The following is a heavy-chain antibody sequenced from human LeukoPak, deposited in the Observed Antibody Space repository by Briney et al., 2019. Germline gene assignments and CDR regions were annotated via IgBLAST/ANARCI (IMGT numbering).Heavy chain of an antibody. CDR1: GFTFSDYA. D-gene: IGHD3-3*01. CDR2: ISGSGGRT. J-gene: IGHJ6*03. Sequence: GGSLRLSCAASGFTFSDYAMNWVRQAPGKGLEWVSTISGSGGRTYYADSVKGRFTISRDNSKNTLYLQMNSLRAEDTAVYSCAKDGGGTIFGMVIILHYMDVWGKGTTVTVSS. CDR3: AKDGGGTIFGMVIILHYMDV. V-gene: IGHV3-23*01.